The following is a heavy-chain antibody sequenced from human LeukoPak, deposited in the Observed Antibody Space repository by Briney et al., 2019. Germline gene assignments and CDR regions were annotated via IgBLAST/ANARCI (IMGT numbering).Heavy chain of an antibody. CDR1: GFTFSSYA. Sequence: GGSLRLSCATSGFTFSSYAMSWVRQAPGKGLEWVSSISGSGGNTYYADSVKGRFTISRDNAKNSLYLQMNSLRAEDTAFYYCARSGYSSSWYMFWGQGSLVTVSS. CDR2: ISGSGGNT. V-gene: IGHV3-23*01. CDR3: ARSGYSSSWYMF. D-gene: IGHD6-13*01. J-gene: IGHJ4*02.